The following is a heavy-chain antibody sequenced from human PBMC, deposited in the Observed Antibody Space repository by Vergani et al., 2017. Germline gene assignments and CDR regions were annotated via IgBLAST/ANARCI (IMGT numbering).Heavy chain of an antibody. D-gene: IGHD1-14*01. CDR3: ARDLRLLYNRFDP. CDR2: TWYDGNNK. J-gene: IGHJ5*02. Sequence: QVQLQESGPGQVKPSQTLSLTCTVSGGSISRGNHYWSWIRQPPGKGLEWVAVTWYDGNNKQYADSVKGRFTISRDNSKSTMYLQMNSLRDEDTGVYYCARDLRLLYNRFDPWGQGTLVTVSS. CDR1: GGSISRGNHY. V-gene: IGHV3-33*08.